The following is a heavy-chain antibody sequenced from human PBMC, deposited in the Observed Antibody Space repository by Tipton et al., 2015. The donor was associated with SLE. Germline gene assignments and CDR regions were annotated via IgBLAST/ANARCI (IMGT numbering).Heavy chain of an antibody. Sequence: TLSLTCTVSGGSISSGSYYWSWIRQPAGKGLEWIGRIYTSGSTNYNPSLKSRVTMSVDTSKNQFSLKLSSVTAADTAVYYCAGYVITMVQGGNYWGQGTMVTVSS. CDR3: AGYVITMVQGGNY. J-gene: IGHJ4*03. CDR2: IYTSGST. D-gene: IGHD3-10*01. V-gene: IGHV4-61*02. CDR1: GGSISSGSYY.